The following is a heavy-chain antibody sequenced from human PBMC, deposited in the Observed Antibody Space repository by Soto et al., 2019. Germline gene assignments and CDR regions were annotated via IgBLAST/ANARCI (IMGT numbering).Heavy chain of an antibody. J-gene: IGHJ6*02. CDR3: AAATLPGARFYGMDV. CDR1: GYSFNSVHF. CDR2: LSQNGGT. V-gene: IGHV4-38-2*01. D-gene: IGHD2-2*01. Sequence: PSETLSLTCVGSGYSFNSVHFCGWIRQPPGKGLQWIGSLSQNGGTYRNPSLRSRVTLSVDTSKNQFSLKLTSVTAADAAVYYCAAATLPGARFYGMDVWGQGSTVTVSS.